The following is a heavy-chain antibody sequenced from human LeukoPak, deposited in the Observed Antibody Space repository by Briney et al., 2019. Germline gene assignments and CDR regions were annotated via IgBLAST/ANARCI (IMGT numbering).Heavy chain of an antibody. Sequence: RASVKVSCKASGGTFSSYAISWVRQAPGQGLEWMGGIIPIFGTANYAQKFQGRVTITADESTSTAYMELSSLRSEDTAVYYCARASSGWYLFDYWGQGTLVTVSS. CDR1: GGTFSSYA. CDR3: ARASSGWYLFDY. J-gene: IGHJ4*02. CDR2: IIPIFGTA. D-gene: IGHD6-19*01. V-gene: IGHV1-69*13.